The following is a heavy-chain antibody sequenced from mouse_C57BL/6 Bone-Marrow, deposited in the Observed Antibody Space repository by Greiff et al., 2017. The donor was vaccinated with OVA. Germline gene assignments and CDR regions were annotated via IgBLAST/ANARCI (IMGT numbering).Heavy chain of an antibody. V-gene: IGHV5-4*03. Sequence: EVKLVESGGGLVKPGGSLKLSCAASGFTFSSYAMSWVRQTPETRLEWVATISDGGSYTYYPDNVKGRFTISRDNAKNNLYLQMSHLKSEDTAMYYCARAYYRTLYAMDYWGQGTSVTVSS. J-gene: IGHJ4*01. CDR2: ISDGGSYT. CDR3: ARAYYRTLYAMDY. D-gene: IGHD2-14*01. CDR1: GFTFSSYA.